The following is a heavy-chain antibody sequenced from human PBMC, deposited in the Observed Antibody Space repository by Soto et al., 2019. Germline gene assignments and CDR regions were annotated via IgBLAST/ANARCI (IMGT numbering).Heavy chain of an antibody. D-gene: IGHD4-17*01. V-gene: IGHV3-64*02. CDR1: GFTFSNYA. CDR2: ISHDGDIT. CDR3: AREGRFNGDHDY. Sequence: GGSLRLSCAGSGFTFSNYALHWVRQAPGKGLEYVSAISHDGDITYYADSVKGRFTISRDNSKSTVFLQLGSLRPEDMAVYYCAREGRFNGDHDYWGQGTLVTVSS. J-gene: IGHJ4*02.